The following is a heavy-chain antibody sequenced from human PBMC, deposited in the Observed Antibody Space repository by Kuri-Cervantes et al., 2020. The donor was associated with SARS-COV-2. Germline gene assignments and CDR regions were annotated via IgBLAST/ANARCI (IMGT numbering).Heavy chain of an antibody. CDR2: INPNSGGT. V-gene: IGHV1-2*02. CDR3: ARVAVGATHPNYYMDV. CDR1: GYTFTGYY. D-gene: IGHD1-26*01. J-gene: IGHJ6*03. Sequence: ASVKVSCKASGYTFTGYYMHWVRQAPGQGLEWMGWINPNSGGTNYAQKFQGRVTMTRDMSISTAYMELSRLRSDDTAVYYCARVAVGATHPNYYMDVWGKGTTVTVSS.